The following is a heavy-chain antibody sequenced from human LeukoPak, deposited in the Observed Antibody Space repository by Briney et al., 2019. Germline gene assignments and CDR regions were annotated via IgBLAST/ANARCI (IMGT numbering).Heavy chain of an antibody. Sequence: SETLSLTCTVSGGSISSSSYYWGWIRQPPGTGLEWIGSFYYSGSTYYNPSLKSRVTISLDTSKKQFSLKLSSVTAADTAVYYCARVGHPTPRRVLSAVTIPTAGAFDIWGQGAPVTVSS. CDR3: ARVGHPTPRRVLSAVTIPTAGAFDI. D-gene: IGHD4-17*01. CDR2: FYYSGST. J-gene: IGHJ3*02. V-gene: IGHV4-39*07. CDR1: GGSISSSSYY.